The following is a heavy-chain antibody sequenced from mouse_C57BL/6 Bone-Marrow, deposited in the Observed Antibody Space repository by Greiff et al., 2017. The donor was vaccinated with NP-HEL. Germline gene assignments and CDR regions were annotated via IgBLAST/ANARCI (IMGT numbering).Heavy chain of an antibody. CDR3: TRGVGRWYFDY. J-gene: IGHJ2*01. V-gene: IGHV1-67*01. CDR1: GYTFTDYA. CDR2: VTTYSGNT. Sequence: QVQLKESGPELVRPGVSVKITCKGSGYTFTDYAMHWVKQSHAKSLEWIGVVTTYSGNTNYNQKFKGKATMTVDKSSSTAYMELARLTSEDSANYYCTRGVGRWYFDYWGQGTTLTVSS. D-gene: IGHD4-1*01.